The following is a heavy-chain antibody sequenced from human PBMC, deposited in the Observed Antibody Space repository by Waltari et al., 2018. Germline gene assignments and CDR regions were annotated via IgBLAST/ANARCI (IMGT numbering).Heavy chain of an antibody. V-gene: IGHV3-30*01. J-gene: IGHJ4*02. CDR2: MSYDGSSK. D-gene: IGHD2-2*02. Sequence: QVQMVESGGGVVQPGRSLRLSCAASGFTFRSYSIPWVRQAPGKGLEWVALMSYDGSSKYYADSVKGRFTVSRDNSKNTVYLQLNSLRVEDTAVYYCAREEICRSTTCYTLDYWGLGTLVTVSS. CDR3: AREEICRSTTCYTLDY. CDR1: GFTFRSYS.